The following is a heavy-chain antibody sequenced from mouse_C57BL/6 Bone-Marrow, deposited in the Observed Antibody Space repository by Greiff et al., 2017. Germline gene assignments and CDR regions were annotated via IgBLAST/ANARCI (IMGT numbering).Heavy chain of an antibody. CDR1: GYTFTSYW. Sequence: QVQLQQPGAELVKPGASVKLSCKASGYTFTSYWMQWVKQRPGQGLEWIGEIDPSDSYTNYNQKFKGKATLTVDTSSSTAYMQLSSLTSEDSAVYYCAFIWSFAYWGQGTLVTVS. CDR2: IDPSDSYT. J-gene: IGHJ3*01. CDR3: AFIWSFAY. V-gene: IGHV1-50*01. D-gene: IGHD1-1*02.